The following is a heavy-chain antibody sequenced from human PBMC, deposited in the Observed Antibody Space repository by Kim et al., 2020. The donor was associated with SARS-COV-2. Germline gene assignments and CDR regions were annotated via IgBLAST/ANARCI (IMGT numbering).Heavy chain of an antibody. CDR3: ARGGYYDSSGYYFDL. Sequence: PSLKSRVTISVATSKNQFSLKLSSLTAADTAVYYCARGGYYDSSGYYFDLWGRGTLVTVSS. D-gene: IGHD3-22*01. V-gene: IGHV4-31*02. J-gene: IGHJ2*01.